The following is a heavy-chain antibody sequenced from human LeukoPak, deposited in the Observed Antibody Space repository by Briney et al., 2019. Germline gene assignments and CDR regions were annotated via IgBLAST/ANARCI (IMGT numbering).Heavy chain of an antibody. V-gene: IGHV4-34*01. CDR3: AEGAAAGS. J-gene: IGHJ4*02. CDR1: GGSFSGYY. CDR2: INHSGST. D-gene: IGHD6-13*01. Sequence: SETLSLTCAVYGGSFSGYYWSWIRQSPGKGLEWIGEINHSGSTNYNPSLKSRVTISVDTSKNQFSLKLSSVTAADTAVYYCAEGAAAGSWGQGTLVTVSS.